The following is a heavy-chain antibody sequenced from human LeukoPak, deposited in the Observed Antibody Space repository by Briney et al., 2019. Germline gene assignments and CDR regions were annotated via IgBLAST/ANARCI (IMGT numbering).Heavy chain of an antibody. CDR3: ARVGFWSGINPPVYWYFDL. D-gene: IGHD3-3*01. J-gene: IGHJ2*01. V-gene: IGHV4-34*01. CDR2: INHSGST. CDR1: GGSFSGYY. Sequence: SETLSLTCAVYGGSFSGYYWSWIRQPPGKGLERIGEINHSGSTSYNPSLKSRVTISVDTSKNQFSLKLSSVTAADTAVYYCARVGFWSGINPPVYWYFDLWGRGTLVTVSS.